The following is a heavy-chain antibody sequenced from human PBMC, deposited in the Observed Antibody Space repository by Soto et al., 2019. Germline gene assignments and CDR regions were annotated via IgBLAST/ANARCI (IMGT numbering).Heavy chain of an antibody. J-gene: IGHJ4*02. CDR1: GFTFSSYG. V-gene: IGHV3-30*18. Sequence: PGGSLRLSCAASGFTFSSYGMHWVRQAPGKGLEWVAVISYDGSNKYYADSVKGRFTISRDNSKNTLYLQMNSLRAEDTAVYYCAKDGPLFWSGYYVDYWGQGTLVTVSS. D-gene: IGHD3-3*01. CDR2: ISYDGSNK. CDR3: AKDGPLFWSGYYVDY.